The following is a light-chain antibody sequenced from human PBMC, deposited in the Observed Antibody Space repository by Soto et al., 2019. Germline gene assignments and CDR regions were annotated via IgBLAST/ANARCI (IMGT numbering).Light chain of an antibody. Sequence: EIVMTQSPATLSVSPGERATLSCRASQSVSSNLAWFQQKPGQAPRLLIYGASTRDTGISARFSGSGSGTDFTLTISRLEPEDFAVYYCQQRRSWQVTFGQGTRLEI. CDR3: QQRRSWQVT. J-gene: IGKJ5*01. CDR2: GAS. V-gene: IGKV3-15*01. CDR1: QSVSSN.